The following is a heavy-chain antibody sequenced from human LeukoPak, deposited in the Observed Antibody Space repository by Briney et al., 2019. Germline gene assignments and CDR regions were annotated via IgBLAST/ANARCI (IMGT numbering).Heavy chain of an antibody. V-gene: IGHV3-49*04. CDR1: GFTFGDYV. Sequence: GGSLRLSCTASGFTFGDYVMSWVRQAPGKGLEWVGFIRSKAYGGTTEYAASVKGRFTISRDDSKSIAYLQINSLKTEDTAVYYCTRDPCGLSSSWSSSFDYWGQGTLVTVSS. CDR3: TRDPCGLSSSWSSSFDY. J-gene: IGHJ4*02. D-gene: IGHD6-13*01. CDR2: IRSKAYGGTT.